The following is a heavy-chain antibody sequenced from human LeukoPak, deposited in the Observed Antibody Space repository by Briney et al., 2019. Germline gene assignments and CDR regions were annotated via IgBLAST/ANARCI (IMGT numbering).Heavy chain of an antibody. V-gene: IGHV4-38-2*01. D-gene: IGHD3-3*01. CDR2: IYHSGST. CDR3: ARRQARDFWSGYPDSNWFDP. Sequence: PSETLSLTCAVSGYSISSGYYWGWIRQPPGKGLEWIGSIYHSGSTYYNPSLKGRVTISVDTSKNQFSLKLSSVTAADTAVYYCARRQARDFWSGYPDSNWFDPWGQGTLVTVSS. J-gene: IGHJ5*02. CDR1: GYSISSGYY.